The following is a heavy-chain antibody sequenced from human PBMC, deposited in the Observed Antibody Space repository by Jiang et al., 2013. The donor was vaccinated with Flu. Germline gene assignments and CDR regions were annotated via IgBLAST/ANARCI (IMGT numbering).Heavy chain of an antibody. CDR2: IYYSGNT. J-gene: IGHJ4*01. Sequence: GPGLVKPSETLSLTCTVSGVSISSHYWSWIRQPPGKGLEWIGYIYYSGNTNYNPSLKSRVTMSIDTSKNQFSLKLSSVTAADTAVYYCANKLDHWGHGILVTVSS. D-gene: IGHD5-24*01. CDR3: ANKLDH. CDR1: GVSISSHY. V-gene: IGHV4-59*08.